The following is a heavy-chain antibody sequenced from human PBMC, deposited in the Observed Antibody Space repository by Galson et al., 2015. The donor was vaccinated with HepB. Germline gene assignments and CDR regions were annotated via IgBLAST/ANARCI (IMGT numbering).Heavy chain of an antibody. J-gene: IGHJ6*03. D-gene: IGHD2/OR15-2a*01. CDR1: GFTFSNFG. V-gene: IGHV3-48*01. CDR3: ARSSNYYH. Sequence: SLRLSCAASGFTFSNFGMKWVRQAPGKGLEWLSYITGGSPTMYYADSVKGRFTISRDCAKSSLYLHMNSLRAEDTAVYSCARSSNYYH. CDR2: ITGGSPTM.